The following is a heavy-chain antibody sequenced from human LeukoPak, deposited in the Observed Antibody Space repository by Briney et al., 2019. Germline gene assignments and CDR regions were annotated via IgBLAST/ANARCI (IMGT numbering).Heavy chain of an antibody. J-gene: IGHJ5*02. CDR1: GFTFSSYE. CDR2: ISSSGSTI. Sequence: GGSLRLSCAASGFTFSSYEMNWVRQAPGKGLEWVSYISSSGSTIYFADSVKGRFTISRDNAKNSLYLQMNSLRAEDTAVYYCARVVAADNWFDPWGQGTLVTVSS. V-gene: IGHV3-48*03. D-gene: IGHD2-15*01. CDR3: ARVVAADNWFDP.